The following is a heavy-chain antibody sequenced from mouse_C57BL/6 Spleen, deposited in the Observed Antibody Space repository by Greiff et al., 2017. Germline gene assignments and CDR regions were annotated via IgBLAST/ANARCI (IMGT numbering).Heavy chain of an antibody. D-gene: IGHD6-1*01. Sequence: QVQLQQPGAELVKPGASVKLSCKASGYTFTSYWMHWVKQRPGQGLEWIGMIHPNSGSTNYNEKLKSKATLSVDKSSSTAYMQLSSLTSEDSAVYYCARRGQLINSWFAYWGQGTLVTVSA. CDR3: ARRGQLINSWFAY. CDR1: GYTFTSYW. CDR2: IHPNSGST. J-gene: IGHJ3*01. V-gene: IGHV1-64*01.